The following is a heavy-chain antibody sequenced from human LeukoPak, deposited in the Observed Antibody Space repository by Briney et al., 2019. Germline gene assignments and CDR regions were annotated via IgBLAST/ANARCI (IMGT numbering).Heavy chain of an antibody. CDR1: LGSLSIYY. CDR2: IYTSEST. D-gene: IGHD3-10*01. V-gene: IGHV4-4*07. CDR3: GRVLTETTGSGRGYVVY. Sequence: SETLSLTPTLSLGSLSIYYWSCISHTAGKGLEWIGRIYTSESTYCKHSLNSRLNVSVDTPKKQFYLKLVSVTDAHAAVCYCGRVLTETTGSGRGYVVYWGRGTMVAVSS. J-gene: IGHJ4*02.